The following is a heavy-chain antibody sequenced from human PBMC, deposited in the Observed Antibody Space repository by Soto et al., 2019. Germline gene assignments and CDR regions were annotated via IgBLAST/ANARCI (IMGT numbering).Heavy chain of an antibody. J-gene: IGHJ4*02. D-gene: IGHD5-18*01. Sequence: GGSLRLSCAASGFTFSSYGMHWVRQAPGKGLEWVAVISYDGSNKYYADSVKGRFTISRDNSKNTLYLQMNSLRAEDTAVYYCAKGGRWRSYYIDYWGQGTLVTVSS. V-gene: IGHV3-30*18. CDR3: AKGGRWRSYYIDY. CDR2: ISYDGSNK. CDR1: GFTFSSYG.